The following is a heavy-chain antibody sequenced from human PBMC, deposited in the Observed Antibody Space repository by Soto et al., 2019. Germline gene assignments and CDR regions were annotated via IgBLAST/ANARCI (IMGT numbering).Heavy chain of an antibody. CDR3: ARGSKHCSSTSCYYLNYYYYYMDA. V-gene: IGHV4-34*01. Sequence: SETLSLTCAVYGGSFSGYYWSWIRQPPGKGLEWIGEINHSGSTNYNPSLKSRVTISVDTSKNQFSLKLSSVTAADTAVYYCARGSKHCSSTSCYYLNYYYYYMDAWGKGTTVTVSS. D-gene: IGHD2-2*01. CDR2: INHSGST. J-gene: IGHJ6*03. CDR1: GGSFSGYY.